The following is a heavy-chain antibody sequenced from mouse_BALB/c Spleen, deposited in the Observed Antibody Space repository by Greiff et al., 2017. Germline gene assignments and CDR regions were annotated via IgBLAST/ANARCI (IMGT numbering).Heavy chain of an antibody. CDR3: ARDKEDYDGSSYPFAY. V-gene: IGHV7-3*02. CDR2: IRNKANGYTT. Sequence: EVQGVASGGGLVQPGGSLRLSCATSGFTFTDYYMSWVRQPPGKALEWLGFIRNKANGYTTEYSASVKGRFTISRDNSQSILYLQMNTLRAEDSATYYCARDKEDYDGSSYPFAYWGQGTLVTVSA. J-gene: IGHJ3*01. D-gene: IGHD1-1*01. CDR1: GFTFTDYY.